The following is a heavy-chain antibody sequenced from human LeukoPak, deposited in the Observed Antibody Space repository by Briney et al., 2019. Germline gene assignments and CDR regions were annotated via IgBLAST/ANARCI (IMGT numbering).Heavy chain of an antibody. CDR2: FDPEDGET. CDR3: ARGPRQYQLLYYGDYYYYYGMDV. V-gene: IGHV1-24*01. Sequence: GASVKVSCKVSGYTLTELSMHWVRQAPGKGLEWMGGFDPEDGETIYAQKFQGRVTMTRNTSISTAYMELSSLRSEDTAVYYCARGPRQYQLLYYGDYYYYYGMDVWGQGTTVIVSS. CDR1: GYTLTELS. D-gene: IGHD2-2*02. J-gene: IGHJ6*02.